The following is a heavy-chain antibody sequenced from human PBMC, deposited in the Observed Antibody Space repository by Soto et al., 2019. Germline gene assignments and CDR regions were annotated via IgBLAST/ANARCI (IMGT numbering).Heavy chain of an antibody. V-gene: IGHV3-33*01. D-gene: IGHD1-26*01. CDR3: GREYSGSMKRHYAIDV. CDR1: GFTFRSYG. J-gene: IGHJ6*02. CDR2: IWHDGSNK. Sequence: VESGGGVVQPGKSLTLSCAVSGFTFRSYGMHWVRQAPGKGLEWVALIWHDGSNKYHAESVKGRFTISRDNSMDTLYLQMNSLRPEDTAVCYCGREYSGSMKRHYAIDVWGQGTTVTVSS.